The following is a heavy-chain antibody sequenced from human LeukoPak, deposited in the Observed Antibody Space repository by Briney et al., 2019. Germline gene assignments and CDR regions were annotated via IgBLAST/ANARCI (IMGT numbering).Heavy chain of an antibody. J-gene: IGHJ6*03. D-gene: IGHD3/OR15-3a*01. V-gene: IGHV3-48*01. Sequence: GGSLRLSCAASGFTFSSYSMNWVRQAPGKGLEWVSYISSSSSTIYYADSVKGRFTISRDNAKNPLYLQMNSLRAEDTAVYYCTRDRGDFWTGHSYYMDVWGKGTTVIVTS. CDR2: ISSSSSTI. CDR3: TRDRGDFWTGHSYYMDV. CDR1: GFTFSSYS.